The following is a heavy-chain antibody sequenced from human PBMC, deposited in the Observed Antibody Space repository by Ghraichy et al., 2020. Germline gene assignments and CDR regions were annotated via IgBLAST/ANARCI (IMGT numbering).Heavy chain of an antibody. CDR2: ISGSGGST. D-gene: IGHD1-14*01. V-gene: IGHV3-23*01. CDR3: AKDRPRPEPLLYYYYYGMDV. Sequence: GGSLRLSCAASGFTFSSYAMSWVRQAPGKGLEWVSAISGSGGSTYYADSVKGRFTISRDNSKNTLYLQMNSLRAEDTAVYYCAKDRPRPEPLLYYYYYGMDVWGQGTTVTVSS. J-gene: IGHJ6*02. CDR1: GFTFSSYA.